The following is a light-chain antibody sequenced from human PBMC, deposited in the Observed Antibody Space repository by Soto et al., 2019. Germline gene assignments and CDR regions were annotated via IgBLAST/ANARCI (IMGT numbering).Light chain of an antibody. Sequence: EIVLTQSPVTLSLSPGERATLSCRASQSVTNSLAWYQQKPGQAPRPLVYDASNRATGIPTRFSGSGSGTDFTLTIRNIATEDFAVYYCQQHISWPLTFGGGTKVDIK. CDR1: QSVTNS. CDR3: QQHISWPLT. V-gene: IGKV3-11*01. CDR2: DAS. J-gene: IGKJ4*01.